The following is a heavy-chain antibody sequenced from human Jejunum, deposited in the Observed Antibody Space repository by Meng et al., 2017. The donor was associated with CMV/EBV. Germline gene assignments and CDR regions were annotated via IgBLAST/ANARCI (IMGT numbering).Heavy chain of an antibody. D-gene: IGHD1-7*01. V-gene: IGHV5-51*01. CDR2: IYPIDSET. J-gene: IGHJ5*02. CDR3: ARLNLSGTTLGWFDP. CDR1: GYSFTFYW. Sequence: GYSFTFYWIAWVRQMPGKGLELMGLIYPIDSETRYSPSFQGQVTMSVDKSINTAYLQWSSLRASDTAMYYCARLNLSGTTLGWFDPWGQGTLVTVSS.